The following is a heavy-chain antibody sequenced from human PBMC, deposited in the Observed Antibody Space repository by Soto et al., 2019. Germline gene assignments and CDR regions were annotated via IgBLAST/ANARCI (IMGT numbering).Heavy chain of an antibody. CDR3: ARTSWEGAAVAGNDY. CDR1: GFSFSSYG. J-gene: IGHJ4*02. V-gene: IGHV3-33*01. Sequence: QVQLVESGGGVVQPGRSLRLSCAASGFSFSSYGMHWVRQAPGKGLEWVAVIWYDGSNKDYADSVKGRFTISRDNPKNTLYLQMNSLRAEDTAVYYCARTSWEGAAVAGNDYWGQGTLVTVSS. D-gene: IGHD6-19*01. CDR2: IWYDGSNK.